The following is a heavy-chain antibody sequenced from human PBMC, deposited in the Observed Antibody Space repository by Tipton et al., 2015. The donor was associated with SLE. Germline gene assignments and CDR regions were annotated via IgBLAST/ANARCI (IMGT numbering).Heavy chain of an antibody. D-gene: IGHD1-26*01. V-gene: IGHV3-30*04. CDR1: GFTFSSYA. Sequence: RSLRLSCAASGFTFSSYAMHWVRQAPGKGLEWVAVISYDGSNKYYADSVKGRFTISRDNSKNSLYLQMNSLRAEDTAVYYCARDKAGDWYFDLWGRGTLVTVSS. J-gene: IGHJ2*01. CDR3: ARDKAGDWYFDL. CDR2: ISYDGSNK.